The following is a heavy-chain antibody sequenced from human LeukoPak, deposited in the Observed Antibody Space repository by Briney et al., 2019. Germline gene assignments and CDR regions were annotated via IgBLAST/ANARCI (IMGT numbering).Heavy chain of an antibody. CDR2: IYYSGST. V-gene: IGHV4-59*08. CDR1: GGSISSYY. Sequence: KASETLSLTCTVSGGSISSYYWSWIRQPPGKGLEWIGYIYYSGSTNYNPSLKSRVTISVDTSKNQFSLKLSSVTAADTAVYYCARRLVAAKYDAFDIWGQGTMVTVSS. J-gene: IGHJ3*02. CDR3: ARRLVAAKYDAFDI. D-gene: IGHD5-12*01.